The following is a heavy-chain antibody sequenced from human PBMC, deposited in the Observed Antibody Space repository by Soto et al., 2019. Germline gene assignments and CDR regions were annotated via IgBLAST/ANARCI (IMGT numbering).Heavy chain of an antibody. D-gene: IGHD3-16*01. CDR2: INHSGST. CDR3: ARASGGIDAFDI. J-gene: IGHJ3*02. Sequence: SETLSLTCAVYGGSFSGYYWSGIRQPPGKGLEWIGEINHSGSTNYNPSLKSRVTISVDTSKNQFSLKLSSVTAADTAVYYCARASGGIDAFDIWGQGTMVTVSS. V-gene: IGHV4-34*01. CDR1: GGSFSGYY.